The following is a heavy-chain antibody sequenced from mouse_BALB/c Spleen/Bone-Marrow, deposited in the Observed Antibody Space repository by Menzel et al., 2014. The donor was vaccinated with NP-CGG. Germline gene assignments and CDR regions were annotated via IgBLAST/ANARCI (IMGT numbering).Heavy chain of an antibody. D-gene: IGHD1-1*01. CDR3: ARRTTTVVATDY. Sequence: VKLMESGAELVKPGASVKLSCKASGYTFTSYWMHWGKQRPGQGLEWIGEINPSNGRTNYNEKFKSKATLTVDKSSSTAYMQLSSLTSEDSAVYYCARRTTTVVATDYWGQGTTLTVSS. V-gene: IGHV1S81*02. J-gene: IGHJ2*01. CDR2: INPSNGRT. CDR1: GYTFTSYW.